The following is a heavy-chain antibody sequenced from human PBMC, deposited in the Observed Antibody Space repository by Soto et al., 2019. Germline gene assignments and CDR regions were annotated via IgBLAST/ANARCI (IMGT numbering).Heavy chain of an antibody. CDR3: ARDYTEPEAATRYDYYNGMDV. CDR2: ISAYNGNT. V-gene: IGHV1-18*01. Sequence: ASLKVSCKASGYTFTSYGISWVRQAPGQGLEWMGWISAYNGNTNYAQKLQGRVTMTTDTSTSTAYMELRSLRSDDTAVYYCARDYTEPEAATRYDYYNGMDVWRQGTTVTAPQ. D-gene: IGHD2-15*01. J-gene: IGHJ6*01. CDR1: GYTFTSYG.